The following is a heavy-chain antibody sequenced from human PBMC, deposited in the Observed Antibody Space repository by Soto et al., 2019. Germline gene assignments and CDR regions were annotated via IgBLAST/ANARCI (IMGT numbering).Heavy chain of an antibody. V-gene: IGHV3-30*09. CDR2: ISKDGSKT. Sequence: VQLVESWGGVVQPARSLRLSCAASGFTFGIDAIHWVRQAPGKGLERVAVISKDGSKTYYAASVKGRFAMSRDNSKNTVYVKVNSLRTEETAVYYSARGSDSTGYNHLDYLGHGTPVTVS. CDR1: GFTFGIDA. CDR3: ARGSDSTGYNHLDY. D-gene: IGHD3-22*01. J-gene: IGHJ4*01.